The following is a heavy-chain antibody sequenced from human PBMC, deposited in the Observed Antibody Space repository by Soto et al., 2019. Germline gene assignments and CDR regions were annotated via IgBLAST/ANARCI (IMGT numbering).Heavy chain of an antibody. CDR1: GFTFSSYA. J-gene: IGHJ6*02. Sequence: PGGSLRLSCAASGFTFSSYAMSWVRQAPGKGLEWVSAISVSGGNTYYADSVKGRFTISRDNSKNTLFLQMNSLRAEDTAVYYCAKTSGSYYKDAMDVWGQGTTVTVSS. CDR3: AKTSGSYYKDAMDV. D-gene: IGHD1-26*01. CDR2: ISVSGGNT. V-gene: IGHV3-23*01.